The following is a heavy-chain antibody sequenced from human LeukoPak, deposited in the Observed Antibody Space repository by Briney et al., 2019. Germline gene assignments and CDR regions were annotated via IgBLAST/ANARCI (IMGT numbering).Heavy chain of an antibody. V-gene: IGHV1-46*01. CDR1: GYTFTSYY. CDR2: INPSGGST. CDR3: ARDRNYYDSSGSPNNWFDP. Sequence: ASVKVSCKASGYTFTSYYMHWVRQAPGQGLEWMGIINPSGGSTSYAQKFQGRVTMTRDTSTSTVYMERSSLRSEDTAVYYCARDRNYYDSSGSPNNWFDPWGQGTLVTVSS. D-gene: IGHD3-22*01. J-gene: IGHJ5*02.